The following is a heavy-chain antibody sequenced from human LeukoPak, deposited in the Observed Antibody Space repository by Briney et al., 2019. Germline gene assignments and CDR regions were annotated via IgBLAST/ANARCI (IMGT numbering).Heavy chain of an antibody. CDR2: IYYSGST. CDR3: ARRSLEGYYYYYMDV. CDR1: GVSVSSGSFY. D-gene: IGHD3-10*01. V-gene: IGHV4-61*01. Sequence: SETLSLTCSVSGVSVSSGSFYWSWIRQPPGKGLEWIGYIYYSGSTNYNPSLKSRVTISVDTSKNQFSLKLSSVTAADTAVYFCARRSLEGYYYYYMDVWGKGTTVTVSS. J-gene: IGHJ6*03.